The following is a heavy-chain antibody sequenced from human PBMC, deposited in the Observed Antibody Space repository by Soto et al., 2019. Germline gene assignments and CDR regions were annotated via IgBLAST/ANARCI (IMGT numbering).Heavy chain of an antibody. D-gene: IGHD6-13*01. CDR3: ARDRGYSSSWRDAFDI. V-gene: IGHV3-53*01. J-gene: IGHJ3*02. CDR1: VFTVSSNY. Sequence: PGGSLRLSCAASVFTVSSNYMSWVRQAPGKGLEWVSVIYSGGSTYYADSVKGRFTISRDNSKNTLYLQMNSLRAEDTAVYYCARDRGYSSSWRDAFDIWGQGTMVTVSS. CDR2: IYSGGST.